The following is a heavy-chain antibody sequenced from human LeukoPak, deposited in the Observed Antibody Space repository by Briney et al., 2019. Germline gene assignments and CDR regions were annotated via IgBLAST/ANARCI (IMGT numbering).Heavy chain of an antibody. Sequence: SETLSLTCTVSGGSISSYYWSWIRQPPGKGLEWIGYIYYSGSTNYNPSLKSRVTISVDTSKNQFSLKLSSVTAADTAVYYCARDLGGIVGATFYYYYMDVWGKGTTVTVSS. D-gene: IGHD1-26*01. CDR3: ARDLGGIVGATFYYYYMDV. V-gene: IGHV4-59*12. CDR1: GGSISSYY. CDR2: IYYSGST. J-gene: IGHJ6*03.